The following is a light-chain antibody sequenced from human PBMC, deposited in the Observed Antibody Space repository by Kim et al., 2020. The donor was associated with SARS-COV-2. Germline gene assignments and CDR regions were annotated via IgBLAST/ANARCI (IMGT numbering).Light chain of an antibody. V-gene: IGLV3-21*01. Sequence: TASITRGVNNVGSNHVDWYRQTPGQAPGLLIYYNRVRPSGIPERFSGSNSGTTATLTISRVEAGDEADYYCQVWDSSEYFYVVFGGGTQLTVL. CDR3: QVWDSSEYFYVV. CDR1: NVGSNH. CDR2: YNR. J-gene: IGLJ2*01.